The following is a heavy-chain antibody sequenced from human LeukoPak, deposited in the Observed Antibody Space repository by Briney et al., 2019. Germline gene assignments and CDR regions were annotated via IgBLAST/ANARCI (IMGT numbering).Heavy chain of an antibody. J-gene: IGHJ4*02. D-gene: IGHD2-8*02. Sequence: PGGSLRLSCAASGFTFSSYSMNWVRQAPGKGPEWVSSISSSSSYIYYADSVKGRLTISRDNAKNSLYLQMNSLRAEDTAVYYCARGDWWGDYWGQGTLVTVSS. V-gene: IGHV3-21*01. CDR3: ARGDWWGDY. CDR2: ISSSSSYI. CDR1: GFTFSSYS.